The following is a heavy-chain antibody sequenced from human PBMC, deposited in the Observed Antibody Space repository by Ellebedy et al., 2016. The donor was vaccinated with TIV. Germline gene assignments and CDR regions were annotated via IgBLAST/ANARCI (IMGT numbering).Heavy chain of an antibody. CDR2: INAGNGNT. J-gene: IGHJ4*02. Sequence: AASVKVSCKASGYTFTSYAMHWARQAPGQRLEWMGWINAGNGNTKYSQKFQGRVTITRDTSASTAYMELTSLRSDDTAVYYCARWAGYSGTFQGPFDFWGQGTVVTVSS. CDR3: ARWAGYSGTFQGPFDF. CDR1: GYTFTSYA. V-gene: IGHV1-3*01. D-gene: IGHD1-26*01.